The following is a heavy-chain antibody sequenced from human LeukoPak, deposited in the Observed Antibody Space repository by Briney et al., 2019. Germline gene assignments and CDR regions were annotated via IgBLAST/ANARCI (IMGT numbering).Heavy chain of an antibody. Sequence: ASVKVSCEVSGYTLTELSMHWVRQAPGKGLEWMGGFDPEDGETIYAQKFQGRVTMTEDTSTDTAYMELSSLRSEDTAVYYCATFRDDAGWFDPWGQGTLVTVSS. CDR2: FDPEDGET. CDR3: ATFRDDAGWFDP. CDR1: GYTLTELS. J-gene: IGHJ5*02. D-gene: IGHD1-1*01. V-gene: IGHV1-24*01.